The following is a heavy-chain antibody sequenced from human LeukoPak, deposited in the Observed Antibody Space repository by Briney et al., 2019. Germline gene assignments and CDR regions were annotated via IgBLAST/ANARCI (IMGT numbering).Heavy chain of an antibody. D-gene: IGHD1-26*01. J-gene: IGHJ4*02. CDR1: GGSISSSSYY. CDR2: IYYSGST. V-gene: IGHV4-39*01. CDR3: ARLRYSGSYYDY. Sequence: PSETLSLTCTVSGGSISSSSYYWGWIRQPPGKGLEWIGSIYYSGSTYYNPSPTSRVTISVDTSKNQFSLKLSSVTAADTAVYYCARLRYSGSYYDYWGQGTLVTVSS.